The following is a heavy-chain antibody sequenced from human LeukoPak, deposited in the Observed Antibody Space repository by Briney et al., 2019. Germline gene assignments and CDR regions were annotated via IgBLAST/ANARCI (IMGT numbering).Heavy chain of an antibody. D-gene: IGHD1-26*01. CDR1: GGSISSHY. J-gene: IGHJ4*02. Sequence: SETLSLTCTVSGGSISSHYWSWIRQPPGKGLEWIGYIYYSGSTNYNPSLKSRVTMSVDTSKNQFSLKLSSVTAADTAVFYCARENSGSYREFDYWGQGTLVTVSS. CDR2: IYYSGST. CDR3: ARENSGSYREFDY. V-gene: IGHV4-59*11.